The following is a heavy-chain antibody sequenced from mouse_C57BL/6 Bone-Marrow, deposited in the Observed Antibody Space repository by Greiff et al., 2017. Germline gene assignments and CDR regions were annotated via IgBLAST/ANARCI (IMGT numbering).Heavy chain of an antibody. CDR3: TREDFDY. V-gene: IGHV1-15*01. CDR2: IDPETGGT. J-gene: IGHJ2*01. CDR1: GYTLTDYE. Sequence: QVQLQQSGAELVRPGASVTLSCKASGYTLTDYEMHWVKQTPVHGLEWIGAIDPETGGTAYNQKFKGKAILTADKSSSTAYMELRSLTSEDSAVYYCTREDFDYWGQGTTLTVSS.